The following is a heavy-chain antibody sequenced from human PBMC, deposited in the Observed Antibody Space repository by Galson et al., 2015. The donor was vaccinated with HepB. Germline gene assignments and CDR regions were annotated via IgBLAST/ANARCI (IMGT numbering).Heavy chain of an antibody. J-gene: IGHJ4*02. Sequence: SVKVSCKASGYTFTGYYMHWVRQAPGQGLEWMGWINPNSGGTNYAQKFQGWVTMTRDTSISTAYMELSRLRSDDTAVYYCARVSYDSSGYLDYWGQGTLVTVSS. CDR1: GYTFTGYY. CDR3: ARVSYDSSGYLDY. CDR2: INPNSGGT. D-gene: IGHD3-22*01. V-gene: IGHV1-2*04.